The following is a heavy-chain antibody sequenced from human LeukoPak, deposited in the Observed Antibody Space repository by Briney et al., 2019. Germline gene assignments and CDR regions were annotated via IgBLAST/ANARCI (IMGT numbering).Heavy chain of an antibody. CDR2: IYHSGST. Sequence: KPSQTLSLTCTVSGGSISSGDYYWSWIRQPPGKGLEWIGYIYHSGSTYYNPSLKSRVTISVDRSKNQFSLKLSSVTAADTAVYYCAREGITIFGVVTAFDYWGQGTLVTVSS. D-gene: IGHD3-3*01. J-gene: IGHJ4*02. CDR1: GGSISSGDYY. CDR3: AREGITIFGVVTAFDY. V-gene: IGHV4-30-4*01.